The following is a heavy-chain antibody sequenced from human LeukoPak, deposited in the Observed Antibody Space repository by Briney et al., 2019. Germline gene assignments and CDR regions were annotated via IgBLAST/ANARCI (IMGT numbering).Heavy chain of an antibody. CDR1: GFTVSSSY. CDR2: ISSGGNT. Sequence: GGSLRLSCAASGFTVSSSYMSWVRQAPGKGLEWVSFISSGGNTHYADSVKGRFTISRHNSKNTLYLQMNSLRAEDTAVYYCARAPEWLIFDYWGQGTLVTVSS. D-gene: IGHD6-19*01. J-gene: IGHJ4*02. V-gene: IGHV3-53*04. CDR3: ARAPEWLIFDY.